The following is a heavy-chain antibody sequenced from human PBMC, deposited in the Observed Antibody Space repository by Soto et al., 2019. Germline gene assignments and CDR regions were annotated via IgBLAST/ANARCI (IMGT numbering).Heavy chain of an antibody. J-gene: IGHJ4*02. CDR2: ISGSGGST. CDR3: AAYYDFWSGYYAFDY. CDR1: GFTFSSYA. D-gene: IGHD3-3*01. Sequence: PVGSLRLSCAVSGFTFSSYAMSWVRQAPGKGLELVSAISGSGGSTYYADSVKGRFTISRDNSKNTLYLQMNSLRAEDTAVYYCAAYYDFWSGYYAFDYWGQGTLVTVSS. V-gene: IGHV3-23*01.